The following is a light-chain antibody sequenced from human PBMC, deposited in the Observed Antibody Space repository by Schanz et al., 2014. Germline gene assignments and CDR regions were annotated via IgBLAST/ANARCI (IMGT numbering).Light chain of an antibody. J-gene: IGLJ2*01. CDR2: EVN. CDR3: SSYGGSNNLV. Sequence: QSALTQPPSASGSPGQSVTISCTGTSTDIGNFDYVSWYQQHPGKAPKLIIYEVNRRPSGVPDRFSGSKSGNTASLTVSGLQAEDEADYYCSSYGGSNNLVFGGGTKLTVL. CDR1: STDIGNFDY. V-gene: IGLV2-8*01.